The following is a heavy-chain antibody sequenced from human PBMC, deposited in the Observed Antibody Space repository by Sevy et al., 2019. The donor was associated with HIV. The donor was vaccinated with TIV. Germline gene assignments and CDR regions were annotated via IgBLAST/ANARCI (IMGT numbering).Heavy chain of an antibody. CDR1: GYSFTDYW. D-gene: IGHD1-1*01. Sequence: GESLKISCKASGYSFTDYWIGWVRQMPGKGLECMGIIYPGDSDTTYSPSFQGQVTISVDKSINTAYLQWSSLKASDTAIFYCARGARGTLPSYYYYPMDVWGQGTTVTVSS. V-gene: IGHV5-51*01. CDR2: IYPGDSDT. J-gene: IGHJ6*02. CDR3: ARGARGTLPSYYYYPMDV.